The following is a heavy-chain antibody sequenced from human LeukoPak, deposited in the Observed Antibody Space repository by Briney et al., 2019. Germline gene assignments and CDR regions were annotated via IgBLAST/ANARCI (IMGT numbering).Heavy chain of an antibody. Sequence: GASVKVSCKAYGYRFMDHYIHWVRQAPGQGLEYLGWINPNSGGTNYAQKFQGRVTLTRDTSIDTAYIHLDSLTPDDTAVYFCARGYFGDYVLDTWGQGTLVTVSS. CDR1: GYRFMDHY. CDR3: ARGYFGDYVLDT. V-gene: IGHV1-2*02. D-gene: IGHD4-17*01. CDR2: INPNSGGT. J-gene: IGHJ5*02.